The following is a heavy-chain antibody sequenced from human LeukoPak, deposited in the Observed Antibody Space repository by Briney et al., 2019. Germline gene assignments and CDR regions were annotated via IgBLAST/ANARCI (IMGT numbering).Heavy chain of an antibody. CDR1: GFTFSSYG. CDR3: ARDRDSSSSGWFDP. D-gene: IGHD6-13*01. V-gene: IGHV3-33*01. CDR2: IWYDGSNK. Sequence: GGSLRLSCAASGFTFSSYGMHWVRQAPGKGLGWVAVIWYDGSNKYYADSVKGRFTISRDNAKNSLYLQMNSLRAEDTAVYYCARDRDSSSSGWFDPWGQGTLVTVSS. J-gene: IGHJ5*02.